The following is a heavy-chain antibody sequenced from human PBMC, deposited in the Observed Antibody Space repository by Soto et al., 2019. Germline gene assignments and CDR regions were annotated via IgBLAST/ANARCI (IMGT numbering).Heavy chain of an antibody. CDR2: MYAGGDT. CDR1: GLSVSDNY. V-gene: IGHV3-53*01. D-gene: IGHD3-16*01. Sequence: GGSLRLSCGASGLSVSDNYMGWVRQAPGRGLEGVSVMYAGGDTHYADSVKGRFTISRDKSENTLYLQMNSLRDEDTGVYFCVSRILSWVFDYWGLGTLVTVAS. CDR3: VSRILSWVFDY. J-gene: IGHJ4*01.